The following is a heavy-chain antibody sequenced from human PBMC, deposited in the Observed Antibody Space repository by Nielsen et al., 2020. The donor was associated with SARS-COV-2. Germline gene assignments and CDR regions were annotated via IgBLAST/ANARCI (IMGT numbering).Heavy chain of an antibody. J-gene: IGHJ1*01. CDR3: TRGHSSWYPAEYFQH. CDR1: GFTFGDYA. Sequence: GESLKISCTASGFTFGDYAMSWFRQAPGKGLEWVGFIRSKAYGGTTEYAASVKGRFTISRDDSKSIAYPQMNSLKTEDTAVYYCTRGHSSWYPAEYFQHWGQGTLVTVSS. D-gene: IGHD6-13*01. V-gene: IGHV3-49*03. CDR2: IRSKAYGGTT.